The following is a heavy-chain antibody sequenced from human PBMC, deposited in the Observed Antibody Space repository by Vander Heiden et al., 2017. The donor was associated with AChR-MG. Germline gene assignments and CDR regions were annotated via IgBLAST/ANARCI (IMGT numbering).Heavy chain of an antibody. CDR2: ISGSGGST. D-gene: IGHD6-13*01. CDR1: GFTFSSYA. J-gene: IGHJ5*02. CDR3: AKDRAAQFNWFDP. V-gene: IGHV3-23*01. Sequence: EVQLLESGGGLVQPGGSLRLSCAASGFTFSSYAMSWVRQAPGKGLEWVSAISGSGGSTYYEDSVKGRFTISRDKTKNTLYLQMNSLRAEDTAVYYCAKDRAAQFNWFDPWGQGTLVTVSS.